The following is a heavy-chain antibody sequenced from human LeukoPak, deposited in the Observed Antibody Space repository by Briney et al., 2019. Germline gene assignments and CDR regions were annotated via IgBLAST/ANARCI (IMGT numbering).Heavy chain of an antibody. CDR2: SSGRGDHT. CDR3: AKREGQNHGPINS. J-gene: IGHJ4*02. CDR1: GFTFSSST. D-gene: IGHD1-14*01. Sequence: PGGSLRLSCAASGFTFSSSTMTWVRQAPGTGLEWVSSSSGRGDHTYYADSVKGRFTISRDNSKSTLYLHMSSLRAGDTAVYYCAKREGQNHGPINSWGQGTLVTVSS. V-gene: IGHV3-23*01.